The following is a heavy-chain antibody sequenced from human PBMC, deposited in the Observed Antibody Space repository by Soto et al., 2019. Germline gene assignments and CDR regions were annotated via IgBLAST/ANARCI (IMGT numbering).Heavy chain of an antibody. J-gene: IGHJ6*03. CDR1: GFTVSSHY. V-gene: IGHV3-66*01. CDR3: ATSLLTFTGYYMNFYMDV. D-gene: IGHD3-9*01. Sequence: EVQLVEAGGGLVQPGGSLRLSCAASGFTVSSHYMTWVRQAPGKGREWVSVIHSGVSVYYADSVKGRFTISRDNSKNTLDVQMNSLRAEDTAVYYWATSLLTFTGYYMNFYMDVWGKGTTVTVSS. CDR2: IHSGVSV.